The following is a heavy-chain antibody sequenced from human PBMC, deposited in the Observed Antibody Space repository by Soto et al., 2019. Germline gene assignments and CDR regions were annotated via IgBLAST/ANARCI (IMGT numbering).Heavy chain of an antibody. Sequence: ASVKVSCKASGYTFTSYYMHWVRQAPGQGLEWMGIINPSGGSTSYAQKFQGRVTMTRDTSTSTVYMELSSLRSEDTAVYYCAREIDPVEHMIKQTGGAFDIWGQGTMVTVSS. J-gene: IGHJ3*02. V-gene: IGHV1-46*01. CDR1: GYTFTSYY. CDR2: INPSGGST. D-gene: IGHD3-16*01. CDR3: AREIDPVEHMIKQTGGAFDI.